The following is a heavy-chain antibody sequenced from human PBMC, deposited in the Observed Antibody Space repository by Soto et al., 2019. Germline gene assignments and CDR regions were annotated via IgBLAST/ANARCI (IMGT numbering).Heavy chain of an antibody. V-gene: IGHV1-69*01. CDR1: GGTFSSYA. Sequence: QVQLGQSGAEVKKPGSSVKVSCKASGGTFSSYAISWVRQAPGQGLEWMGGIIPIFGTANYAQKFQGRVPITTDESTSTAYMGLSSLRSEDTAVYYCARDTLYYYDSSGSPHNWFDPWGKGTLVTVSS. CDR2: IIPIFGTA. D-gene: IGHD3-22*01. CDR3: ARDTLYYYDSSGSPHNWFDP. J-gene: IGHJ5*02.